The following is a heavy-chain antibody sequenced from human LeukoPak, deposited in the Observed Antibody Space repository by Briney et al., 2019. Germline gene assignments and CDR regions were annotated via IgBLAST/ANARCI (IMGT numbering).Heavy chain of an antibody. CDR3: AKKVRGPSHPLDF. CDR2: INPEKRDT. CDR1: GYTFTGYA. J-gene: IGHJ4*02. Sequence: GASVKVSCKASGYTFTGYAIHWVRQAPGQGREWMRWINPEKRDTGYAHKFQGRVTMTSDTSISTAYMELSSLRSDDTAVYYCAKKVRGPSHPLDFWGQGTLVTVSS. D-gene: IGHD5-12*01. V-gene: IGHV1-2*02.